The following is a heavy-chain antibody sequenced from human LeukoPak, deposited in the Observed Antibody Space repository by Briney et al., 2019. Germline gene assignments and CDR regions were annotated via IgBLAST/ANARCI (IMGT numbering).Heavy chain of an antibody. D-gene: IGHD6-19*01. CDR3: ASGYSSGWYYFDY. V-gene: IGHV1-2*02. J-gene: IGHJ4*02. CDR2: INPNSGGT. CDR1: GYTFTGYY. Sequence: ASVKVSRKASGYTFTGYYMHWVRQAPGQGLEWMGWINPNSGGTNYAQKFQGRVTMTRDTSISTAYMELSRLRSDDTAVYYCASGYSSGWYYFDYRGQGTLVTVSS.